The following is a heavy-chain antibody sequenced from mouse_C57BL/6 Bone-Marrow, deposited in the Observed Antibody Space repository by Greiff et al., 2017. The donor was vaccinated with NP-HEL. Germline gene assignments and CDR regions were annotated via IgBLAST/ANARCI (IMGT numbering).Heavy chain of an antibody. CDR1: GFTFSDYY. J-gene: IGHJ1*03. Sequence: EVKLEESGGGLVQPGGSLKLSCAASGFTFSDYYMYWVRQTPEKRLEWVAYISNGGGSTYYPDTVKGRFTISRDNAKNTLYLQMSRLKSEDTAMYYCARHPLYYSNYGYFDVWGTGTTVTVSS. D-gene: IGHD2-5*01. V-gene: IGHV5-12*01. CDR3: ARHPLYYSNYGYFDV. CDR2: ISNGGGST.